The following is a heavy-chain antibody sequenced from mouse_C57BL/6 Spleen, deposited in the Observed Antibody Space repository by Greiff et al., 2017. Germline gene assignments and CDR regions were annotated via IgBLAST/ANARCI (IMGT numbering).Heavy chain of an antibody. CDR1: GYSFTDYN. J-gene: IGHJ4*01. CDR3: ARLGYYYGSTYRDYAMGY. V-gene: IGHV1-39*01. D-gene: IGHD1-1*01. Sequence: EVQLQQSGPELVKPGASVKISCKASGYSFTDYNMNWVKQSNGKSLEWIGVINPNYGTTRYNQKFKGKATLTVDQSSSTAYMQLNSLTSEDSAVYYCARLGYYYGSTYRDYAMGYWGQGTSVTVSS. CDR2: INPNYGTT.